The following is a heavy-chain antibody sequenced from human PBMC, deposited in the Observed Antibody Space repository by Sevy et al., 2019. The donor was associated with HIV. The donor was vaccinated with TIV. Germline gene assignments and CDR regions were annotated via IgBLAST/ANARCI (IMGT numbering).Heavy chain of an antibody. V-gene: IGHV3-7*01. CDR2: IKLDGGAQ. Sequence: GGSLRLSCAVSGFTFSSYWMSWVRQAPGKGLEWVANIKLDGGAQYYVDSVKGRFAISRDNAKNSLFLQMNSLRVEDTAVYYCARSTNSAALDYWGQGTPVTVSS. D-gene: IGHD2-2*01. CDR1: GFTFSSYW. J-gene: IGHJ4*02. CDR3: ARSTNSAALDY.